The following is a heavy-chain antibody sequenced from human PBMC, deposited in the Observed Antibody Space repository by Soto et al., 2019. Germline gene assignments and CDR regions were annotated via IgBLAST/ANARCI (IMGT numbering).Heavy chain of an antibody. D-gene: IGHD3-3*01. CDR1: GFTFSSYG. CDR3: EKSTGGYYSFDI. Sequence: GGSLRLSCAASGFTFSSYGMHWVRQAPGKGLEWVAVISYDGSNKYYADSVKGRFTISRDNSKNTLYLQMNSLRAEDTAVYYGEKSTGGYYSFDIWGQGTMVNVS. CDR2: ISYDGSNK. J-gene: IGHJ3*02. V-gene: IGHV3-30*18.